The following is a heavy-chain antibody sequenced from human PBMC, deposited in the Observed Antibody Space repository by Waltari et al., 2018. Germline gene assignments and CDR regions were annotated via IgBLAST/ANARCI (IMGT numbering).Heavy chain of an antibody. Sequence: QVQLQQWGAGLLKPSETLSLTCAVYGGSFSGYYWSWIRQPPGKGLEWIGEIKHSGSTNYNPSLKGRVTISVDTSKNQFSLKLSSVTAADTAVYYGARETPTGYSSSWYRERLHWYFDLWGRGTLVTVSS. CDR1: GGSFSGYY. J-gene: IGHJ2*01. V-gene: IGHV4-34*01. CDR2: IKHSGST. CDR3: ARETPTGYSSSWYRERLHWYFDL. D-gene: IGHD6-13*01.